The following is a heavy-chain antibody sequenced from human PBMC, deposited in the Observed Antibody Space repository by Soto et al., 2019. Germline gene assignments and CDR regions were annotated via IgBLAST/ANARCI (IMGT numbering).Heavy chain of an antibody. Sequence: GGSLRLSCAASGFSFSSYGMHWVRQAPGKGLEWVALISDDGSNKYYADSVKGEFTISRDNSENTLYLQMNSLRTEDTAVYYCAKDRRFNGDDGYFDYWGQGTMVTAPQ. V-gene: IGHV3-30*18. D-gene: IGHD4-17*01. CDR2: ISDDGSNK. CDR1: GFSFSSYG. CDR3: AKDRRFNGDDGYFDY. J-gene: IGHJ4*02.